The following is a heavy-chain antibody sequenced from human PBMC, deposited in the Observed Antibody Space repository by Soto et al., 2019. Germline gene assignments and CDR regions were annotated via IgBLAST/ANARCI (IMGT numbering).Heavy chain of an antibody. CDR1: GVSIRSHY. D-gene: IGHD6-19*01. V-gene: IGHV4-59*08. CDR3: ARHVDSSGWWGNLFDP. J-gene: IGHJ5*02. CDR2: IYYSGST. Sequence: SEIQSLTYTVSGVSIRSHYWSWIRQPPGKGLEWIGYIYYSGSTNYNPSLKSRVTISVDTSKNQFSLKLSSVTAADTAVYYCARHVDSSGWWGNLFDPWGQGTLVTVSS.